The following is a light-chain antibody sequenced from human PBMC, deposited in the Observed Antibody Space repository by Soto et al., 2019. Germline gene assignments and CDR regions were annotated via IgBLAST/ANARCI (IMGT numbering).Light chain of an antibody. J-gene: IGLJ2*01. CDR2: EVI. Sequence: QSALTQPPSASGSPGQSVTISCTGSSSDVGGYEYVSWHQQHPGKAPKLIIYEVIKRPSGVPDRFSGSKSGNTASLTVSGLQAEDEADYYCSSYAGSNNLHVLFGGGTKLTVL. CDR1: SSDVGGYEY. V-gene: IGLV2-8*01. CDR3: SSYAGSNNLHVL.